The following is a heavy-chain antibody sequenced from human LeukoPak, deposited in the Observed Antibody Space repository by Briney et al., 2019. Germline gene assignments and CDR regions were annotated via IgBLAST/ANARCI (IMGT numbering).Heavy chain of an antibody. D-gene: IGHD6-19*01. CDR3: AKESRQWLGYYFDY. Sequence: GRSLRLSCAASGFTFSSYGMHWVRQAPGKGLEWVAVISYDGSNKYYADSVKGRFTISRDNSKNTLYLQMNSLRAEDTAVYYCAKESRQWLGYYFDYWGQGTLVTVSS. CDR2: ISYDGSNK. CDR1: GFTFSSYG. J-gene: IGHJ4*02. V-gene: IGHV3-30*18.